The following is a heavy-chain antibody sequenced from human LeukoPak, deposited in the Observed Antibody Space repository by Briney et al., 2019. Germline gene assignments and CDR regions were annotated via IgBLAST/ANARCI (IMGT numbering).Heavy chain of an antibody. Sequence: GSLRLSCAASGFSFSSSSMNWVRQAPGKGLEWVSYISSGSSTIYYADSVKGRFTISRDNAKNSLYLQMNSLRAEDTAVYYCAREVSMDVWGQGTTVTVSS. V-gene: IGHV3-48*01. CDR2: ISSGSSTI. J-gene: IGHJ6*02. CDR1: GFSFSSSS. CDR3: AREVSMDV.